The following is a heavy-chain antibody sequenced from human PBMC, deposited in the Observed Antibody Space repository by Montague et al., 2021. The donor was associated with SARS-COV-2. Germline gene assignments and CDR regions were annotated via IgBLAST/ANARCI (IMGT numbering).Heavy chain of an antibody. D-gene: IGHD6-19*01. CDR2: IYYSGST. CDR1: GGSISSGGYY. J-gene: IGHJ6*02. V-gene: IGHV4-31*03. CDR3: ARGGSYSSGWYGVNYYDGIDA. Sequence: TLSLTCNVSGGSISSGGYYWSWIRQHPGKGLEWIGYIYYSGSTYYNPSLKSRVTISVDTSKNQFSLKLSSVTAADTAVYYCARGGSYSSGWYGVNYYDGIDAWGQGTPVTVSS.